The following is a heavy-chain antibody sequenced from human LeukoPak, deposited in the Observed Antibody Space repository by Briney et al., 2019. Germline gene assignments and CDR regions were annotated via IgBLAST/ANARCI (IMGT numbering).Heavy chain of an antibody. CDR1: GGSISSYY. CDR2: IYYSGST. J-gene: IGHJ4*02. Sequence: PSETLSLTCTVSGGSISSYYWSWIRQPPGKGLEWIGYIYYSGSTNYNPSLKSRVTISVDTSKNQFFLKPSSVTAAGTAVYYCAVLGYCSGGSCYPYWGQGTLVTVSS. D-gene: IGHD2-15*01. CDR3: AVLGYCSGGSCYPY. V-gene: IGHV4-59*01.